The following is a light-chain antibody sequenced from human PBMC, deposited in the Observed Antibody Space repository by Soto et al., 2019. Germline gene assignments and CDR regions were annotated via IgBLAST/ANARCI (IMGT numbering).Light chain of an antibody. J-gene: IGKJ3*01. Sequence: EIVLTQSPGILSLSPGERATLACRASQSISSDHLAWYQQRPGQSHRLLIYGASSRTTGVPDRFSGSGSGTHFTLTISRLEPEDFAVYYCQHCSSTPLTFGPGTKVDIK. CDR3: QHCSSTPLT. CDR2: GAS. CDR1: QSISSDH. V-gene: IGKV3-20*01.